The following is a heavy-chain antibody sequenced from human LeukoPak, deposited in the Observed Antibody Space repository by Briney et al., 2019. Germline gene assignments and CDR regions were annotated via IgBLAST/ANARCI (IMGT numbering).Heavy chain of an antibody. J-gene: IGHJ4*02. V-gene: IGHV4-34*01. CDR1: GGSFSGYY. Sequence: RTSETLSLTCAVYGGSFSGYYWSWIRQPPGKGLEWIGEINHSGSTNYNPSLKSRVTISVDTSKNQFSLKLSSVTAADTAVYYCASHPPGYCSSTSCYPSSYFDYWGQGTLVTVSS. CDR2: INHSGST. CDR3: ASHPPGYCSSTSCYPSSYFDY. D-gene: IGHD2-2*01.